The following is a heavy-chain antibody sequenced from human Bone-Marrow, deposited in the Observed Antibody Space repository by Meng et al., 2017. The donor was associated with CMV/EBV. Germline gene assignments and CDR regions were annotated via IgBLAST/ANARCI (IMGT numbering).Heavy chain of an antibody. CDR1: GFTFSSYS. CDR3: ARDSRVLRFLEWLLPYYYYYGMDV. J-gene: IGHJ6*02. D-gene: IGHD3-3*01. Sequence: GESLKISCAASGFTFSSYSMNWVRQAPGKGLEWVSSISSSSSYIYYADSVKGRFTISRDNAKNSLYLQMNSLRAEDTAVYYCARDSRVLRFLEWLLPYYYYYGMDVWGQGTTVTVSS. V-gene: IGHV3-21*01. CDR2: ISSSSSYI.